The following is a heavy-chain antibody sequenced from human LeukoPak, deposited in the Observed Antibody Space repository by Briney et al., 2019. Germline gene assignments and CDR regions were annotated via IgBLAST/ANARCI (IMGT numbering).Heavy chain of an antibody. D-gene: IGHD3-16*02. CDR1: GGTFSSYA. J-gene: IGHJ4*02. CDR2: INPNSGGT. CDR3: ARDSAGAIGGY. V-gene: IGHV1-2*02. Sequence: ASVKVSCKASGGTFSSYAISWVRQAPGQGLEWMGWINPNSGGTNYAQKFQGRVTMTRDTSISTAYMELSRLRSDDTAVYYCARDSAGAIGGYWGQGTLVTVSS.